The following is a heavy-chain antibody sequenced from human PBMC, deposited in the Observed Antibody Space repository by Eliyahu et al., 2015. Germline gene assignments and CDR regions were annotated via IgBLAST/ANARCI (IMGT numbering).Heavy chain of an antibody. V-gene: IGHV4-39*01. CDR2: IYXSGST. D-gene: IGHD3-10*01. J-gene: IGHJ4*02. CDR1: XGSXSXSSYY. Sequence: QLQLQESGPGLVKPSETLXLTCTVSXGSXSXSSYYWGWXRQPPGKGLEGIGSIYXSGSTYYNPSLKSRVTISVDTSKNQFSLKLSSVTAADTAVYYCARQELLWFGVLRYFDYWGQGTLVTVSS. CDR3: ARQELLWFGVLRYFDY.